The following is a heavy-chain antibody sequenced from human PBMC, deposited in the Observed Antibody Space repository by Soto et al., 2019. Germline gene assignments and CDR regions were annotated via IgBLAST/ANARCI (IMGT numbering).Heavy chain of an antibody. J-gene: IGHJ6*02. CDR1: GGSISSGGYY. CDR3: ARVGYEWLVLYYYYYGMDV. D-gene: IGHD6-19*01. V-gene: IGHV4-39*07. Sequence: SETLSLTCTVSGGSISSGGYYWSWIRQHPGKGLEWIGEINHSGSTNYNPSLKSRVTISVDTSKNQFSLKLSSVTAADTAVYYCARVGYEWLVLYYYYYGMDVWGQGTTVTVSS. CDR2: INHSGST.